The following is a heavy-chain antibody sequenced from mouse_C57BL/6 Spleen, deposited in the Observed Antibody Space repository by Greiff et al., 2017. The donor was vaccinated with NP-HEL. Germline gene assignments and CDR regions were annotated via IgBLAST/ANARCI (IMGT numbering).Heavy chain of an antibody. D-gene: IGHD4-1*01. J-gene: IGHJ2*01. Sequence: QVQLQQPGAELVRPGASVTLSCKASGYTFTDYEMHWVKQTPVHGLEWIGAIDPETGGTAYNQKFKGKAILTADKSSSTAYMELRSLTSEDSAVYYCTRRETGTTYYFDDWGQGTTLTVSS. V-gene: IGHV1-15*01. CDR3: TRRETGTTYYFDD. CDR2: IDPETGGT. CDR1: GYTFTDYE.